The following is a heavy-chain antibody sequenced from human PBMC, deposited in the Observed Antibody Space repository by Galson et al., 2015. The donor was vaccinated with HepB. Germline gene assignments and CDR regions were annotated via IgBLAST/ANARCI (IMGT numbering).Heavy chain of an antibody. CDR1: GSNFKNAW. J-gene: IGHJ6*04. CDR3: TTEYYYYLDV. CDR2: IKSRTDGETV. D-gene: IGHD3-16*01. V-gene: IGHV3-15*01. Sequence: SLRLSCAGSGSNFKNAWMSWVRQAPGKGLEWVGRIKSRTDGETVDYIAPVKGRFTISRDDSKNMLFPQMNSLKTEDTAVYYCTTEYYYYLDVWGKGTTVTVSS.